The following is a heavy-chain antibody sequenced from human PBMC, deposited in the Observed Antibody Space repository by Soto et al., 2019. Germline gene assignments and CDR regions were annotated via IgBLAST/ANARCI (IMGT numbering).Heavy chain of an antibody. CDR2: IWYDGRNK. J-gene: IGHJ4*02. Sequence: GGSLRLSCAASGFTFSSYGMHWVRQAPGKGLEWVAVIWYDGRNKYYADTVKGRITISRDNSKNTLNLKMNSLRAEDTAEYYSARGPARFLEWLFLDYWGQGTLVTVSS. CDR3: ARGPARFLEWLFLDY. CDR1: GFTFSSYG. D-gene: IGHD3-3*01. V-gene: IGHV3-33*01.